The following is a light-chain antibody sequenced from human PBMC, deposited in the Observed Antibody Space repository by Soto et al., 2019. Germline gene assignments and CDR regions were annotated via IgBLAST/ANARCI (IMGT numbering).Light chain of an antibody. J-gene: IGLJ2*01. Sequence: SYELTQPPSASVSPGQTARITCFGDALPKQYAGWYQQKPGQAPVLVIFKDTERPSGIPERFSGSASGTTVTLTISEVQTEDEADYYCHSAYSGGTFVVFGGGTMLTVL. CDR1: ALPKQY. V-gene: IGLV3-25*02. CDR3: HSAYSGGTFVV. CDR2: KDT.